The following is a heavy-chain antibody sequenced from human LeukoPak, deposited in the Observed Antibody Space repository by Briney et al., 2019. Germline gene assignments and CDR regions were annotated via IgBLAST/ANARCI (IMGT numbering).Heavy chain of an antibody. Sequence: PSETLSLTCTVSGGSISSYYWSWIRQPAGKGLEWIGRIYTSGSTNYNPSLKSRVTMTVDTSKNQFSLKLSSVTAVDTAVYYCARGRSGYYFDAFDIWGQGTMVTVSS. CDR3: ARGRSGYYFDAFDI. CDR2: IYTSGST. D-gene: IGHD3-22*01. CDR1: GGSISSYY. V-gene: IGHV4-4*07. J-gene: IGHJ3*02.